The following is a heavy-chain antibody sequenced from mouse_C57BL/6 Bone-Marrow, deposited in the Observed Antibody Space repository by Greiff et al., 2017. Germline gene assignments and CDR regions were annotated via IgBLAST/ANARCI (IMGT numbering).Heavy chain of an antibody. CDR2: IYPNNGTT. CDR1: GYSFTDYN. J-gene: IGHJ4*01. CDR3: ARRYDYDYAMDY. D-gene: IGHD2-4*01. Sequence: EVQLQQSGPELVRPGASVKISCKASGYSFTDYNMNWVKQSTGQSLEWIGAIYPNNGTTNYNQKFKGKATLTVDQSSSTAYMQLNSLTSEYSAVYYCARRYDYDYAMDYWGQGTSVTVSS. V-gene: IGHV1-39*01.